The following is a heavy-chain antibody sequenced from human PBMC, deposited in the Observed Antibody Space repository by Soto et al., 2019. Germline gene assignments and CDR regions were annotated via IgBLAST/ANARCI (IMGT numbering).Heavy chain of an antibody. CDR3: AKAHMEGYRGELSSFDY. J-gene: IGHJ4*02. D-gene: IGHD3-16*02. CDR2: ISGSGGST. CDR1: GFTFSSYA. Sequence: PGGSLRLSCAASGFTFSSYAMSWVRQAPGKGLEWVSAISGSGGSTYYADSVKGRFTISRDNSKNTLYLQMNSLRAEDTAVYYCAKAHMEGYRGELSSFDYWGQGTLVTVSS. V-gene: IGHV3-23*01.